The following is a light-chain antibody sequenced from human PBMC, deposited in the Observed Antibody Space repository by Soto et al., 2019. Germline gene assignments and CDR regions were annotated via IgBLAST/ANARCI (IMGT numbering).Light chain of an antibody. J-gene: IGKJ3*01. V-gene: IGKV1-33*01. CDR2: DAS. CDR1: QDISNY. CDR3: QQYDNLPR. Sequence: DIPMTQSPSSLSASVGDRVTITCLASQDISNYLNWYQQKPGKAPKLLIYDASNLETEVPSRFSGSGSGTDFTFTISSLQPEDIATYYCQQYDNLPRFGPGTKVDIK.